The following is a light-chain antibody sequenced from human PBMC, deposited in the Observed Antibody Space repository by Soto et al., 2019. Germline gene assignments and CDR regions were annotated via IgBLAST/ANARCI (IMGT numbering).Light chain of an antibody. CDR1: SGSIASNY. CDR2: EHN. CDR3: QSFDISTVI. J-gene: IGLJ2*01. Sequence: NFMLTQPHSVSESPGKTVTISCTRSSGSIASNYVQWYQQRPGSAPTTVIYEHNQRPSGVPDRFSGSTDGSSNSASLTISGLQTEDEADYYCQSFDISTVIFGGGTKRTVL. V-gene: IGLV6-57*04.